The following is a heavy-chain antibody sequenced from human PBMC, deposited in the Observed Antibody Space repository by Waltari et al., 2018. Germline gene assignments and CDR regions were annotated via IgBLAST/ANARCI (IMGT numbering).Heavy chain of an antibody. J-gene: IGHJ4*02. CDR3: ARSYGSGSSGSYYFDY. CDR1: GCTFRSYA. D-gene: IGHD3-10*01. V-gene: IGHV1-69*12. Sequence: QFQLVQSGAEVKKPGSPVKVCCKASGCTFRSYAISWVPQVPGQGLEWMGGIIPIFGTANYAQKFQGRVTITADESTSTAYMELSSLRSEDTAVYYCARSYGSGSSGSYYFDYWGQGTLVTVSS. CDR2: IIPIFGTA.